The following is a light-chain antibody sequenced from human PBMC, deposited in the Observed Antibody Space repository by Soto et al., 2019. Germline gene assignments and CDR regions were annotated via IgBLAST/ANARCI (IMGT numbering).Light chain of an antibody. J-gene: IGKJ1*01. V-gene: IGKV1-5*01. CDR1: QRMTSW. CDR3: QQYISNSGT. Sequence: GERVTVTCPASQRMTSWLAWYQQKKGKAPKVLIYDASSLESGVPSRFSGSGYGTEFNLTISSLQPDDIATYYCQQYISNSGTFGQGTKVDIK. CDR2: DAS.